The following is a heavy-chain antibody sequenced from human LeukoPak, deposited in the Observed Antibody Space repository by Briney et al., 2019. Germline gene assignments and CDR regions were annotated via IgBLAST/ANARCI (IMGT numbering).Heavy chain of an antibody. V-gene: IGHV4-39*01. CDR3: ARHPGSIAAAGRVNWFDP. J-gene: IGHJ5*02. D-gene: IGHD6-13*01. CDR1: GGSISSSSYY. Sequence: PSETLSLTCTVSGGSISSSSYYWGWIRQPPGKGLEWIGSIYYSGSTYYNPSLTSRVTISVDTSKNQFSLKLSSVTAADTAVYYCARHPGSIAAAGRVNWFDPWGQGTLVTVSS. CDR2: IYYSGST.